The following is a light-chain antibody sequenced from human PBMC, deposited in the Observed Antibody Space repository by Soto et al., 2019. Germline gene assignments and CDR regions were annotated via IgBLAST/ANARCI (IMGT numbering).Light chain of an antibody. CDR2: DAS. Sequence: DIQMTQSPSTLSASVGDRVTITCRASQSISSWLAWYQQKPGKAPKLLIYDASNLEGGVPSRFSGTGSETKFTLTIITLQPDDFATYYCQQYNSWWTFGQGTKVDI. J-gene: IGKJ1*01. CDR1: QSISSW. CDR3: QQYNSWWT. V-gene: IGKV1-5*01.